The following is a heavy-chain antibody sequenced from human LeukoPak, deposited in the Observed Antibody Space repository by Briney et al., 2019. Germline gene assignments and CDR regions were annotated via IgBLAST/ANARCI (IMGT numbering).Heavy chain of an antibody. J-gene: IGHJ3*01. CDR2: ISPYNGYT. CDR3: ARRGRYCSSSSCYHDAFDV. D-gene: IGHD2-2*01. V-gene: IGHV1-18*04. CDR1: GYTFIIYS. Sequence: GASLRVSCKTSGYTFIIYSIGWVRQAPGQGLEWVGWISPYNGYTKYAQRVQGRLTLSTDTSTSIAYMELRSLTSDDTAVYYCARRGRYCSSSSCYHDAFDVWGQGTMVTVSS.